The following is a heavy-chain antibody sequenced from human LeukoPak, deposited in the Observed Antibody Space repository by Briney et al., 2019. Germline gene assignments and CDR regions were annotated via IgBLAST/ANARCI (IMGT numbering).Heavy chain of an antibody. CDR1: GYTFTSYY. CDR3: ASSNPLAVAGTIDY. D-gene: IGHD6-19*01. CDR2: INPSGGST. V-gene: IGHV1-46*01. Sequence: ASVKVSCKASGYTFTSYYMHWVRQAPGQGLEWMGIINPSGGSTSYAQKLQGRVAMTRDTSTSTVYMELSSLRSEDTAVYYCASSNPLAVAGTIDYWGQGTLVTVSS. J-gene: IGHJ4*02.